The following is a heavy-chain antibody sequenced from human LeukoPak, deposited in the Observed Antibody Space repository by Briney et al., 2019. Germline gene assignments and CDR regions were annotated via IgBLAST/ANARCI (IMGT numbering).Heavy chain of an antibody. CDR3: ARGAPIVATAQFDY. CDR1: GVSISSYY. Sequence: SETLSLTCTVSGVSISSYYWSWIRQPPGKGLEWIGYIYYSGSTNYNPSLKSRVTISVGTSKNQFSLKLSSVTAADTAVYYCARGAPIVATAQFDYWGQGTLVTVSS. CDR2: IYYSGST. J-gene: IGHJ4*02. D-gene: IGHD5-12*01. V-gene: IGHV4-59*01.